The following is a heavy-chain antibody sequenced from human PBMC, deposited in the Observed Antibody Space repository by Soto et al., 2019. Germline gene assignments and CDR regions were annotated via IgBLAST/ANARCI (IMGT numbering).Heavy chain of an antibody. D-gene: IGHD5-12*01. CDR1: GGTFSSYA. CDR2: IITIFGTA. CDR3: ARLGVYSGYHHYFNX. V-gene: IGHV1-69*13. J-gene: IGHJ4*02. Sequence: SSVQVSFEASGGTFSSYAISWVRQAPGQGLEWMGGIITIFGTANYAQKFQGRVTITAYESTITAYMELSSLRSEETAVYYCARLGVYSGYHHYFNXLGQVTLVTVSX.